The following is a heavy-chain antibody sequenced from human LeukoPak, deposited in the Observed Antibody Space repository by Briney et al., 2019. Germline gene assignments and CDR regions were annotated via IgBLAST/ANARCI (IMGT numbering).Heavy chain of an antibody. CDR3: ARGHSGYDLQFDY. V-gene: IGHV1-46*01. CDR1: GYPFTSYY. D-gene: IGHD5-12*01. CDR2: INPSGGST. J-gene: IGHJ4*02. Sequence: GASVKVSCKASGYPFTSYYMHWVRQAPGQGLEWMGIINPSGGSTIYAQKFQGRVTMTRDMSTSTVYMELRSLTSEDTAVYYCARGHSGYDLQFDYWGQGTLVTVSS.